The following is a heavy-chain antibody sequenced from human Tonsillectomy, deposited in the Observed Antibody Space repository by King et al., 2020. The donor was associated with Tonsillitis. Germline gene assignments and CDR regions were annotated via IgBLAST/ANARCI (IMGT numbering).Heavy chain of an antibody. V-gene: IGHV5-51*01. CDR2: IYPGDSDT. D-gene: IGHD3-10*01. CDR1: GYSFTSYW. J-gene: IGHJ6*02. CDR3: ARFLGFGEYRYGMDV. Sequence: VQLVESGAEVKKPGESLKISCKGSGYSFTSYWIGWVRQMPGKGLEWMGIIYPGDSDTRYSQYFQGQVTISSDKSISTAYLQWSSLKASYTAMDYCARFLGFGEYRYGMDVWGQGTTVTVSS.